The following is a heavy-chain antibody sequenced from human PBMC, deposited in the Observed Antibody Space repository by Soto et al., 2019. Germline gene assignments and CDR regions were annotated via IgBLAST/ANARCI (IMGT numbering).Heavy chain of an antibody. Sequence: QVQLQESGPGLVKPSQTLSLTCTVSGGSIISGGYYWSWIRQHPGKGLEWIGYIYYSGSTYYNPSLKSRVTISVDTSKNQFSLKLSSVTAADTAVYYCARVTQYCSGGSCYDWFDPWGQGTLVTVSS. V-gene: IGHV4-31*03. D-gene: IGHD2-15*01. CDR3: ARVTQYCSGGSCYDWFDP. CDR2: IYYSGST. CDR1: GGSIISGGYY. J-gene: IGHJ5*02.